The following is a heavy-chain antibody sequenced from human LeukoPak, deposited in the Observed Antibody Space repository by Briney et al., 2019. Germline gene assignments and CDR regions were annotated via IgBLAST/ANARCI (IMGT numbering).Heavy chain of an antibody. Sequence: GGSLTLSCAASGFTFSSSWMKWVRQAPGKGLESVAVIREDGSEKYYVDSVKGRFAISRDNAKNSLYLQMNNVRAEDTAVYFCAANTQSGYWGQGALVTVSS. V-gene: IGHV3-7*05. CDR2: IREDGSEK. D-gene: IGHD3-16*01. CDR3: AANTQSGY. CDR1: GFTFSSSW. J-gene: IGHJ4*02.